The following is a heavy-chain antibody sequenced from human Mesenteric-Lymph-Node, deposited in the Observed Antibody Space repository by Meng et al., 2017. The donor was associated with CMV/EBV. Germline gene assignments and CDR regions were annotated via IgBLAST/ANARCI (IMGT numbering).Heavy chain of an antibody. Sequence: VHLVESGGGLVKPGGSLRLSCVASDFTLNGAWMNWVRQAPGKGLEWVGRVKSASAGGAADAAAPVKGRFTVSRDDSRKTVHLQMDNLKIEDTAVYYCTTGWDQYFDFWGQGALVTVSS. CDR1: DFTLNGAW. J-gene: IGHJ4*02. CDR3: TTGWDQYFDF. V-gene: IGHV3-15*07. D-gene: IGHD1-26*01. CDR2: VKSASAGGAA.